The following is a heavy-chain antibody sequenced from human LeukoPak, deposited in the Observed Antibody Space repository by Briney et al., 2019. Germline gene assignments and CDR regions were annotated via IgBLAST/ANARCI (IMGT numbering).Heavy chain of an antibody. V-gene: IGHV3-33*01. CDR1: GFTFSSYG. CDR3: ARVESGSYPVGAFDI. D-gene: IGHD1-26*01. Sequence: GRSLRLSCAASGFTFSSYGMHGVRQAPGKGLEWVAVIWYDGSNKYYADSVKGRFTISRDNSKNTLYLQMNSLRAEDTAVYYCARVESGSYPVGAFDIWGQGTMVTVSS. J-gene: IGHJ3*02. CDR2: IWYDGSNK.